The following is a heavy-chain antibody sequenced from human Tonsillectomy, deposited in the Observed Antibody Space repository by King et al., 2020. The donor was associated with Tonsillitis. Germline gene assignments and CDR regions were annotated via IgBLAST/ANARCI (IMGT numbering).Heavy chain of an antibody. CDR1: GFTFSSYN. CDR3: ARDHYDFWSGYYFF. Sequence: VQLVESGGGLVKPGGSLRLSCAASGFTFSSYNMHWFRQAPGKGLDWVSSISSSSSYIYYSDSVKGRFTISRDNAKNSLYLQMNSLRAEDTAMYYCARDHYDFWSGYYFFWGQGTLVTVSS. J-gene: IGHJ4*02. D-gene: IGHD3-3*01. CDR2: ISSSSSYI. V-gene: IGHV3-21*01.